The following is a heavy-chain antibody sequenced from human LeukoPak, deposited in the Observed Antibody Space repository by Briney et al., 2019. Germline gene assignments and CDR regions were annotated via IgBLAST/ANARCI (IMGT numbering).Heavy chain of an antibody. CDR3: AKGGEQKTFRWGMDY. J-gene: IGHJ4*02. V-gene: IGHV3-30*18. CDR1: GFTFSNFY. D-gene: IGHD1/OR15-1a*01. Sequence: PGGSLRLSCAASGFTFSNFYMHWVRQAPGKGLEWVALMSYNGGIKYYGDAVRGRFTISRDNSESTLHLEMTSLRPDDTAVYYCAKGGEQKTFRWGMDYWGRGTLVTVSS. CDR2: MSYNGGIK.